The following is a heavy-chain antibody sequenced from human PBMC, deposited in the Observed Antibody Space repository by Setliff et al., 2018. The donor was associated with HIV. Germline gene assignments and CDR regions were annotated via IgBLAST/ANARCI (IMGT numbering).Heavy chain of an antibody. D-gene: IGHD2-15*01. Sequence: KPSETLSLTCSVSGGSISSSANYWGWIRQSPGKGLEWLGSIYHSGSTYYNPSLKSRVTISVDTSKNQFSLRLRSVTAADTAAYFCATHDGYSHFDYWGQGALVTVSS. CDR3: ATHDGYSHFDY. J-gene: IGHJ4*02. V-gene: IGHV4-39*01. CDR2: IYHSGST. CDR1: GGSISSSANY.